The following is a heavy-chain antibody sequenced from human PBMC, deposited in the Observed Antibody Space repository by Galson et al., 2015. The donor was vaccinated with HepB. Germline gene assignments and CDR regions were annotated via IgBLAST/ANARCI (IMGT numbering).Heavy chain of an antibody. CDR3: TTKGLMITFGGVIVIDS. V-gene: IGHV3-15*01. CDR1: GFTFSNAW. D-gene: IGHD3-16*02. Sequence: SLRLSCAASGFTFSNAWMSWVRQAPGKGLEWVGRIKSKTDGGTTDYAAPVKGRFTISRDDSKNTLYLQMNSLKTEDTAVYYCTTKGLMITFGGVIVIDSWGQGTLVSVSS. J-gene: IGHJ4*02. CDR2: IKSKTDGGTT.